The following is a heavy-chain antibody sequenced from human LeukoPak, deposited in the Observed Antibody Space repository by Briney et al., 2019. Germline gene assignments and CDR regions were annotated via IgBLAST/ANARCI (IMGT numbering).Heavy chain of an antibody. D-gene: IGHD2-8*01. V-gene: IGHV4-59*01. CDR1: GGSISSYY. Sequence: PSETLSLTCIVSGGSISSYYWSWIRQPPGKGLEWIGYIYYSGSTNYNPSLKSRVTISVDTSKNQFSLKLSSVTAADTAVYYCAIGWYYFDYWGQGTLVTVSS. CDR2: IYYSGST. CDR3: AIGWYYFDY. J-gene: IGHJ4*02.